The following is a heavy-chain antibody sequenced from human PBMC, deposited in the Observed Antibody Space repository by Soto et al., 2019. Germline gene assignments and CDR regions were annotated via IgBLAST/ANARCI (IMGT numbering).Heavy chain of an antibody. CDR3: ARGRFNAFGI. J-gene: IGHJ3*02. CDR1: GDSVSSNSVA. V-gene: IGHV6-1*01. CDR2: TYYRSKWYN. Sequence: SQTLSLTCAISGDSVSSNSVAWNWIRQSPSRGLEWLGRTYYRSKWYNDYGVTVKGRITINPDTSKNQFSLQLNSVTPEDTAVYYCARGRFNAFGIWGQGTMLTVSS. D-gene: IGHD3-3*01.